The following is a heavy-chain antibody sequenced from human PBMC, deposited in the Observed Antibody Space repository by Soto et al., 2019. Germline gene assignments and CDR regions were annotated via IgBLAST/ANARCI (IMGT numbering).Heavy chain of an antibody. CDR2: INSDGSST. V-gene: IGHV3-74*01. Sequence: EVQLVESGGGLVQPGGSLRLSCAASGFTFSSYWMHWVRQAPGKGLVWVSRINSDGSSTSYADSVKGRFTISRDNAKNTLNLKINSLSAEDTAVYYWAREPPTSSSSAFPHYYYDAMDVWGQGTTVTVSS. CDR3: AREPPTSSSSAFPHYYYDAMDV. J-gene: IGHJ6*02. D-gene: IGHD6-6*01. CDR1: GFTFSSYW.